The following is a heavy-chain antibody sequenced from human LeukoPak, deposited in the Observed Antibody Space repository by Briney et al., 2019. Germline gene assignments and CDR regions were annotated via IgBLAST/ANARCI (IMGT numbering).Heavy chain of an antibody. D-gene: IGHD4-17*01. CDR3: AYGAFLDY. CDR1: GFTFSSYG. V-gene: IGHV3-30*03. Sequence: GGSLRISCAASGFTFSSYGMHWVRQAPGKGLEWVAVISYDGSNKYYADSVKGRFTISRDNSKNTLYLQMNSLRADDTAVYYCAYGAFLDYWGQGTLVTVSS. CDR2: ISYDGSNK. J-gene: IGHJ4*02.